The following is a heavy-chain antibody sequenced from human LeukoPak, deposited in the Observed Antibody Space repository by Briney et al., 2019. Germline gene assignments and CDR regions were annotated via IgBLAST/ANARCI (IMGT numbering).Heavy chain of an antibody. D-gene: IGHD6-13*01. Sequence: GASVNVSCTASGYTFTSYGISWVRQAPGQGLEWMGWISAYNGNTNYAQKLQGRVTMTTDTSTSTAYMELRSLRFDDTDVYYCARVYRDSSRWSTYYFDYWGQGTLVTVSS. J-gene: IGHJ4*02. CDR3: ARVYRDSSRWSTYYFDY. CDR2: ISAYNGNT. V-gene: IGHV1-18*01. CDR1: GYTFTSYG.